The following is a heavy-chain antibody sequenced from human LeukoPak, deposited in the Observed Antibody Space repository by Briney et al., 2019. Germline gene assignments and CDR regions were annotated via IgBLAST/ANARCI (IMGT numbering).Heavy chain of an antibody. D-gene: IGHD3-22*01. Sequence: PGGSLRLSCAASGFTFSSYWMSWVRQAPGKGLEWVANIKQDGSEKYYVDSVKGRLTISRDNAKNSLYLQMNSLRAEDTAVYYCARADYYDSSGGSYYYYGMDVWGQGTTVTVSS. J-gene: IGHJ6*02. CDR3: ARADYYDSSGGSYYYYGMDV. CDR1: GFTFSSYW. V-gene: IGHV3-7*01. CDR2: IKQDGSEK.